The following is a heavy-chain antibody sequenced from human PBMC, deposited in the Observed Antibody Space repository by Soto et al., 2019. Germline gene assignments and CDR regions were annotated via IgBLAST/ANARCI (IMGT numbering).Heavy chain of an antibody. D-gene: IGHD6-13*01. CDR1: GYTFTSCD. CDR3: ARGLRAAAGNRANFLGY. CDR2: MNPNSGNT. Sequence: PGASVKVSCKASGYTFTSCDINWVRQATGQGLEWMGWMNPNSGNTGYAQKFQGRVTMTRNTSISTAYMELSSLRSEDTAVYYCARGLRAAAGNRANFLGYWGQGPLGTVPS. J-gene: IGHJ4*02. V-gene: IGHV1-8*01.